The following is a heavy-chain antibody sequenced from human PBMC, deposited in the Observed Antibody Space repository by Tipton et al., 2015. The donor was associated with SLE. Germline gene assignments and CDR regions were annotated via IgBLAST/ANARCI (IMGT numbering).Heavy chain of an antibody. CDR3: ARTSGQRYYEGMDV. V-gene: IGHV3-53*05. J-gene: IGHJ6*02. CDR2: ISSEDTT. CDR1: EFIVGTDY. Sequence: SLRLSCAASEFIVGTDYMSWVRQAPGKGLEWVSIISSEDTTSYTDSVKGRFTISRDNSKNTVYLQMNSLRAEGTAVYYCARTSGQRYYEGMDVWGQGITVTVSS. D-gene: IGHD3-22*01.